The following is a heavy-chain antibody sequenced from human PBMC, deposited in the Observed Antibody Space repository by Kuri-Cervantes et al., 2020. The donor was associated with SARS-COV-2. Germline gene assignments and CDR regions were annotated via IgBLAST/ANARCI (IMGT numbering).Heavy chain of an antibody. CDR1: GFTFSNYN. CDR3: ARGPSPGYCSSTSCYPREYYFDY. Sequence: ESLKISCAASGFTFSNYNMNWVRQAPGKGLEWIGSIYYSGSTYYNPSLKSRVTISVDTSKNQFSLKLSSVTAADTAVYYCARGPSPGYCSSTSCYPREYYFDYWGQGTLVTVSS. V-gene: IGHV4-59*05. D-gene: IGHD2-2*01. CDR2: IYYSGST. J-gene: IGHJ4*02.